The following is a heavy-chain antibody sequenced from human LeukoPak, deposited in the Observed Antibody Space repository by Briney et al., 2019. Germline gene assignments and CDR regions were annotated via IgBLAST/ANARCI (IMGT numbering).Heavy chain of an antibody. CDR1: GGSISSYY. J-gene: IGHJ5*02. CDR2: IYYSGST. Sequence: SETLSLTCTVSGGSISSYYWSWMRQPPGKGLEWIGYIYYSGSTNYNPSLKGRVTISVDTSKNQFSLKLSSVTAADTAVYYCARVVGSGAWFDPWGQGTLVTVSS. D-gene: IGHD3-10*01. CDR3: ARVVGSGAWFDP. V-gene: IGHV4-59*01.